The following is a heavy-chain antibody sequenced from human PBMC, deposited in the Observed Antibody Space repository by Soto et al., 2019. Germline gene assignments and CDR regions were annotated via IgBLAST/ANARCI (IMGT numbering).Heavy chain of an antibody. CDR2: TSFDGSNK. D-gene: IGHD3-10*01. Sequence: PGGSLRLSCAASAFTFDNYGMHWVRQAPGKGLQWVAVTSFDGSNKYYADSVKGRFTISRDNSKNTLSLQMDSLRAEDTAVYYCAKGEYYYGSGSPYYAMDVWGQGTTVTVSS. CDR1: AFTFDNYG. CDR3: AKGEYYYGSGSPYYAMDV. J-gene: IGHJ6*02. V-gene: IGHV3-30*18.